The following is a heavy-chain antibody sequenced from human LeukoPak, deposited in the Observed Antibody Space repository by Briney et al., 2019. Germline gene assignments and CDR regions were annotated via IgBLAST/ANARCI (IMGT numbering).Heavy chain of an antibody. CDR3: ARVEWSSGWPDY. J-gene: IGHJ4*02. V-gene: IGHV4-4*07. D-gene: IGHD6-19*01. CDR2: ISTSGST. CDR1: GGSISSYY. Sequence: PSETLSLTCTVSGGSISSYYWSWIRQPAGKGLESIGHISTSGSTNYNPSLKSRVTMSVDTSKNQFSLKLSSVTAADTAVYYCARVEWSSGWPDYWGQGTLVTVSS.